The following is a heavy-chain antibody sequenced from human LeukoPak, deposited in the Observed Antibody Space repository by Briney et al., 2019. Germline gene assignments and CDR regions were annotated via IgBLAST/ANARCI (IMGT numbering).Heavy chain of an antibody. V-gene: IGHV3-30*18. CDR3: AKDRATMAKKTLFYYYYYGMDV. CDR2: ISYDGSNK. J-gene: IGHJ6*02. CDR1: GFTFSSYA. Sequence: PGGSLRLSCAASGFTFSSYAMSWVRQAPGKGLEWVAVISYDGSNKYYADSVKGRFTISRDNSKNTLYLQMNSLRAEDTAVYYCAKDRATMAKKTLFYYYYYGMDVWGQGTTVTVSS. D-gene: IGHD5-12*01.